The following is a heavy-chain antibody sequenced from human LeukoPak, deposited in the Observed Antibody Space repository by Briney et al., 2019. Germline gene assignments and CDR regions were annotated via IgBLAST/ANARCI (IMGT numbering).Heavy chain of an antibody. CDR3: ARSGRVLRYFDWLSPRPFDY. J-gene: IGHJ4*02. CDR2: IYSGGST. Sequence: GGSLRLSCAASGFTVSSNYMSCVRQAPGKGREGCSGIYSGGSTYYPDSVKSRFTISRDNYKNTLYLQMNSLRAEDKAVYYCARSGRVLRYFDWLSPRPFDYWGQGTLVTVSS. CDR1: GFTVSSNY. V-gene: IGHV3-53*01. D-gene: IGHD3-9*01.